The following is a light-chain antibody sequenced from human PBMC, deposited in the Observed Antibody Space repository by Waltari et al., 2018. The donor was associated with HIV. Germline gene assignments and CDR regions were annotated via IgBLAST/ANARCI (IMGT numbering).Light chain of an antibody. CDR2: AAS. CDR1: QSINTY. V-gene: IGKV1-39*01. CDR3: QQSYSTLALT. Sequence: DIRMTQSPSSVSASVGDRVTITCQASQSINTYLNWYQHKPGRAPKLLIYAASTLQTGVPSRFSGSGSGTDFSLTISSLQPEDFATYYCQQSYSTLALTFGGGTRVDMK. J-gene: IGKJ4*01.